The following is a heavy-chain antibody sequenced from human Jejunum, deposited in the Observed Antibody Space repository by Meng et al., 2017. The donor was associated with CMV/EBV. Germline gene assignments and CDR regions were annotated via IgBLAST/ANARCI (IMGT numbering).Heavy chain of an antibody. CDR1: GFTFRSFE. Sequence: ASGFTFRSFEMNWVRQAPGKGLEWVSYIGSSGDTIYYADSVRGRFTISRDNAKNSLYLQMNSLRGDDTAAYYCARGVGAAGTTLDVWGQGTKVTVSS. J-gene: IGHJ3*01. V-gene: IGHV3-48*03. CDR3: ARGVGAAGTTLDV. D-gene: IGHD2-15*01. CDR2: IGSSGDTI.